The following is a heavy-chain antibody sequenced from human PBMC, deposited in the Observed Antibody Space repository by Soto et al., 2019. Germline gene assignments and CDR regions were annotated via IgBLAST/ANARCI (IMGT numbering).Heavy chain of an antibody. Sequence: QVQLVQSGAEEKKPGASVKVSCKASGYTFTSYAMHWVRQAPGQRLEWMGWINAGNGNTKYSKKFQGRVTITRDTSASTAYMELSSLRSEDRAVYYCARAPSWWYFDLWGRGTLVTVSS. CDR2: INAGNGNT. V-gene: IGHV1-3*05. CDR3: ARAPSWWYFDL. CDR1: GYTFTSYA. J-gene: IGHJ2*01.